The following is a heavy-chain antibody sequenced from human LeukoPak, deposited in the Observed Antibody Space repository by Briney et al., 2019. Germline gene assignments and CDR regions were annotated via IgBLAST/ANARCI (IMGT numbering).Heavy chain of an antibody. CDR1: GGSISSGTYY. V-gene: IGHV4-61*02. Sequence: SETLSLTCTVSGGSISSGTYYWSWIRQPAGEGLEWIGRIFSTGSTTYNPSLKSRVTISVDTSKNQFSLKLSSMTAADTAVYYCARGSRRFDPWGQGTLVTVSS. CDR2: IFSTGST. D-gene: IGHD3-10*01. J-gene: IGHJ5*02. CDR3: ARGSRRFDP.